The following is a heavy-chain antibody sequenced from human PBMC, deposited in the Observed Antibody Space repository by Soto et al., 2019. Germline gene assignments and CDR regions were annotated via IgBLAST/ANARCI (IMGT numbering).Heavy chain of an antibody. Sequence: ASVKVSCKASGYTFTSYGISWVRQAPGQGLEWMGWISAYNGNTNYAQKLQGRVTMTTDTSTSTAYMELRSLRSDDTAVYYCARDVVVVAATHYYYGMDVWGQGTTVTVSS. CDR2: ISAYNGNT. J-gene: IGHJ6*02. V-gene: IGHV1-18*01. CDR3: ARDVVVVAATHYYYGMDV. CDR1: GYTFTSYG. D-gene: IGHD2-15*01.